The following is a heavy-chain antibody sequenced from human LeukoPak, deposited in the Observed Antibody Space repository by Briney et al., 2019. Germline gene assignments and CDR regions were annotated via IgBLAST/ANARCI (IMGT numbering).Heavy chain of an antibody. CDR1: GYTFTSYD. CDR2: MNPNSGNT. Sequence: ASVKVSCKASGYTFTSYDINWVRQATGQGLEWMGWMNPNSGNTDYAQKFQGRVTITRNTSISTAYMELSSLRSEDTAVYYCARDGGARYYYYYMDVWGKGTTVTISS. V-gene: IGHV1-8*03. D-gene: IGHD3-16*01. J-gene: IGHJ6*03. CDR3: ARDGGARYYYYYMDV.